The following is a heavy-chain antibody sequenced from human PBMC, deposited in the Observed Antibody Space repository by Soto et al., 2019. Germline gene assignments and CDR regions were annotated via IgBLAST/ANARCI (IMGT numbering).Heavy chain of an antibody. CDR1: GFTFSSYA. CDR3: AKLRRSYYKDYYYGMDV. V-gene: IGHV3-23*01. J-gene: IGHJ6*02. Sequence: PGGSLRLSCAASGFTFSSYAMSWVRQAPGKGLEWVSAISGSGGSTYYADSVKGRFTISRDNSKNTLYLQMNSLRAEDTAVYYCAKLRRSYYKDYYYGMDVWGQGTTVTVYS. CDR2: ISGSGGST. D-gene: IGHD3-10*01.